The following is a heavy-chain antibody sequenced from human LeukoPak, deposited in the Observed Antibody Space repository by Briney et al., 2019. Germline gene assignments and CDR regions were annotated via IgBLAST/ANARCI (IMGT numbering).Heavy chain of an antibody. Sequence: SETLSLTCAVYGGSFSGYYWSWIRQPPGKGLEWIGEINHSGSTNYNPSLKSRVTISVDTSKNQFSLKLSSVTAADTAVYYCARVNSELRYFDWLLLFDYWGQGTLVTVS. CDR2: INHSGST. J-gene: IGHJ4*02. CDR1: GGSFSGYY. V-gene: IGHV4-34*01. CDR3: ARVNSELRYFDWLLLFDY. D-gene: IGHD3-9*01.